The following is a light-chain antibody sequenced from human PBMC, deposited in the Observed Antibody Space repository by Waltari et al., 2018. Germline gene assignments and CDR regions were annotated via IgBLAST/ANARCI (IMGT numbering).Light chain of an antibody. CDR3: SSYMNSSLV. CDR2: VVS. CDR1: SRDLGGYTS. V-gene: IGLV2-14*01. Sequence: QSALTQPASVSGSPGQSITISCPGTSRDLGGYTSVSWYQQHPGKAPKLMIYVVSNRPSGVSNRFSGSKSGSTASLTISGLQSEDEADYYCSSYMNSSLVFGAGTKVTVL. J-gene: IGLJ3*02.